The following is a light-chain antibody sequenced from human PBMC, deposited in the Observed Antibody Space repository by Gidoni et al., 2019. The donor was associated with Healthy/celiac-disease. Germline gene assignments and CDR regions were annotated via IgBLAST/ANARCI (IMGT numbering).Light chain of an antibody. Sequence: QSALTQPASGSGSPGHSFTISCTGTSSDVGSYNLVSWYQQHPGKAPKLMIDEGSKRPSGVSNRFSCSKSGNTASLTISGLQAEDEADYYCCSYAASSTFNVVFGGGTKLTVL. CDR1: SSDVGSYNL. V-gene: IGLV2-23*03. CDR3: CSYAASSTFNVV. J-gene: IGLJ2*01. CDR2: EGS.